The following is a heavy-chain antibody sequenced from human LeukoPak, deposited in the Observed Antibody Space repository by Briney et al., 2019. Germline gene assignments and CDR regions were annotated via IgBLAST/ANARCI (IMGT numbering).Heavy chain of an antibody. CDR1: GGSISSGGYS. D-gene: IGHD3-3*01. J-gene: IGHJ4*02. V-gene: IGHV4-30-2*03. Sequence: PSETLSLTCAVSGGSISSGGYSWSWIRQPPGKGLEWLGYIYYSGDTNYSPSLTSRVTISLDTSQNQFSLKLSSVTAADTAVYYCARRRGNFWSDYYAFDSWGLGTLVTVSS. CDR3: ARRRGNFWSDYYAFDS. CDR2: IYYSGDT.